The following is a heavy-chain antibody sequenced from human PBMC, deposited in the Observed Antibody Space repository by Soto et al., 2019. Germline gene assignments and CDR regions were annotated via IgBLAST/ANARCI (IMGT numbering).Heavy chain of an antibody. Sequence: SETLSLTCAVYGGSFSGYYWSWIRQPPGKGLKWIGEINHSGSTNYNPSLKSRVTISVDTSKNQFSLKLSSVTAADTAVYYCASLINRRIAAAGTRRDYWGQGTLVTVSS. CDR3: ASLINRRIAAAGTRRDY. V-gene: IGHV4-34*01. CDR2: INHSGST. J-gene: IGHJ4*02. CDR1: GGSFSGYY. D-gene: IGHD6-13*01.